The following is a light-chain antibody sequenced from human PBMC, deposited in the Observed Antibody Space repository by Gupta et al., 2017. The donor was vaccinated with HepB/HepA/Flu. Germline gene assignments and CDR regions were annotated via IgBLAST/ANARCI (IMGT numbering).Light chain of an antibody. Sequence: THSPSLSVAPRTTASVTGWRNNIGTKSVVWYQQKPGQAPMLVIYFDTDRPSGIPERFSASNSGTTATLTTSGVEAGDEADYYCQVWDSNTDCVVFGGGTKLTVL. CDR1: NIGTKS. J-gene: IGLJ2*01. V-gene: IGLV3-21*04. CDR3: QVWDSNTDCVV. CDR2: FDT.